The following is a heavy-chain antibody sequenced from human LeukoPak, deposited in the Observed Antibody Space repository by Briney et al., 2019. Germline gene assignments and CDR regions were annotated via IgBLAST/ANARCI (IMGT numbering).Heavy chain of an antibody. CDR1: GFTFSSYT. J-gene: IGHJ4*02. D-gene: IGHD3-22*01. V-gene: IGHV3-21*04. CDR3: AQRGDSSGYYGGAFLN. CDR2: ISGSTSYI. Sequence: PGGSLRLSCAASGFTFSSYTMNWVRQAPGKGLEWVSSISGSTSYIFYADSVKGRFTISRDDAKNSLYLQMNSLRAEDTAVYYCAQRGDSSGYYGGAFLNWGQGTLVTVSS.